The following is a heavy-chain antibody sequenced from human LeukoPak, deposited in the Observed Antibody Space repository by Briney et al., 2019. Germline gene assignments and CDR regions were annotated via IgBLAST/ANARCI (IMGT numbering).Heavy chain of an antibody. V-gene: IGHV3-43*02. J-gene: IGHJ6*02. CDR1: GFTFDDYA. D-gene: IGHD5-18*01. CDR3: ARDTEGYIYGYYYYGMDV. CDR2: ISGDSHST. Sequence: GGSLRLSCAASGFTFDDYALHWVRQAPGKGLEWISLISGDSHSTFYADSVKGRFTISRDNSKNSLYLQMNSLRNDDTALYYCARDTEGYIYGYYYYGMDVWGQGTTVTVSS.